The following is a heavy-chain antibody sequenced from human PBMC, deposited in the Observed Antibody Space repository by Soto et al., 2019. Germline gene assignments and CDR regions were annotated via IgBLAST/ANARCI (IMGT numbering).Heavy chain of an antibody. V-gene: IGHV1-3*04. J-gene: IGHJ6*02. CDR3: PRDLSGWGLTNGHYGVDV. CDR2: INTGKGNT. D-gene: IGHD3-16*01. CDR1: GYKFANYA. Sequence: QVRLVQSGTEVKRPGASVMVSCKASGYKFANYAIHWVRQAPGQNFEWMGWINTGKGNTRNSQKFQDRVTFTRDTSATTAHMGVGSLKFEDTAVYYGPRDLSGWGLTNGHYGVDVWGQGTTVIVSS.